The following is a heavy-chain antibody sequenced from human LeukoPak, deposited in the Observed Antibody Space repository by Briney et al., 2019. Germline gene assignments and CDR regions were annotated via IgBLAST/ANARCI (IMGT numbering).Heavy chain of an antibody. CDR2: ISSSSTYI. Sequence: GSLRLSCAASGFSFNTYSMNWVRQAPGKGLEWVSSISSSSTYIYFADSVKGRFTVSRDNARNSVYLQMNSLRAEDTAVYYCAKGTGSGWTNDAFDIWGQGTMVTVSS. D-gene: IGHD6-19*01. J-gene: IGHJ3*02. V-gene: IGHV3-21*01. CDR1: GFSFNTYS. CDR3: AKGTGSGWTNDAFDI.